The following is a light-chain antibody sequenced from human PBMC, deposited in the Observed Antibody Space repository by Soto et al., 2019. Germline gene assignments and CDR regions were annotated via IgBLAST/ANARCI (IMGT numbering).Light chain of an antibody. CDR1: QSISSY. CDR2: AAS. J-gene: IGKJ1*01. V-gene: IGKV1-39*01. CDR3: QQSYSTPPWT. Sequence: DIQMTQSPSSLSASVGDRVTITCRASQSISSYLNWYQQKPGKAPKLMIYAASSLQSGVPSRFSGSGSGTDFTLTISSLQPEDFVTYCCQQSYSTPPWTFGQGTKVEIK.